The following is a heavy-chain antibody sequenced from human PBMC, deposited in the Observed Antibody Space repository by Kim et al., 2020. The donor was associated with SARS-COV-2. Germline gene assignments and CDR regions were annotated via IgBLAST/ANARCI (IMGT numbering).Heavy chain of an antibody. CDR3: GYSYANDAFDI. J-gene: IGHJ3*02. V-gene: IGHV4-39*07. CDR1: GGSISSSSYY. D-gene: IGHD5-18*01. CDR2: IYYSGST. Sequence: SQTLSLTCTVSGGSISSSSYYWGWIRQPPGKGLEWIGSIYYSGSTYYNPSLKSRVTISVDTSKNQFSLKLSSVTAADTAVYYCGYSYANDAFDIWGQGTMVTVSS.